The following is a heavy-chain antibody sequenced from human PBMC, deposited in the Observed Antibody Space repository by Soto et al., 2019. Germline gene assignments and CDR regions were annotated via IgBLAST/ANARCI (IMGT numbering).Heavy chain of an antibody. Sequence: QVQLLQSGAEVKKPGASVKVSCKVSGHTLTELSMHWVRQAPGRGLEWMGGFDPEDGETIFAQKFQGRVTMTEDTSIDSTYMELTSLRSEDTAVYYCAAGGTRWLHSPFDYWGQGTLVTISS. D-gene: IGHD1-1*01. CDR1: GHTLTELS. CDR3: AAGGTRWLHSPFDY. J-gene: IGHJ4*02. CDR2: FDPEDGET. V-gene: IGHV1-24*01.